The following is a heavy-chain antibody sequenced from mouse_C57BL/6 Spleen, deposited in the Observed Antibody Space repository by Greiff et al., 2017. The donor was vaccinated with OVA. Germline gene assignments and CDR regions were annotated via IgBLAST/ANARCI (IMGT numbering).Heavy chain of an antibody. CDR3: ARSEGFFDY. V-gene: IGHV1-26*01. J-gene: IGHJ2*01. CDR1: GYTFTDYY. Sequence: VQLKQSGPELVKPGASVKISCKASGYTFTDYYMNWVKQSHGKSLEWIGDINPNNGGTSYNQKFKGKATLTVDKSSSTAYMELRSLTSEDSAVYYCARSEGFFDYWGQGTTLTVSS. CDR2: INPNNGGT.